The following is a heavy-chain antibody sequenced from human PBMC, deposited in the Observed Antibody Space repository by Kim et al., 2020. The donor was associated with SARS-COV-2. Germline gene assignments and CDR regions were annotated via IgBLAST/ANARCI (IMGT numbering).Heavy chain of an antibody. D-gene: IGHD2-8*01. CDR1: GYTFTGYY. CDR3: ARDWGSEMVYVYTGG. CDR2: INPNSGGT. Sequence: ASVKVSCKASGYTFTGYYMHWVRQAPGQGLEWMGWINPNSGGTNYAQKFQGRVTMTRDTSISTAYMELSRLRSDDTAVYYCARDWGSEMVYVYTGGWGQGTLVTVSS. V-gene: IGHV1-2*02. J-gene: IGHJ4*02.